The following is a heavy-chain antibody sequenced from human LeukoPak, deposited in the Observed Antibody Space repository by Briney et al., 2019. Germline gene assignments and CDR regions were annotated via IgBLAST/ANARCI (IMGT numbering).Heavy chain of an antibody. CDR1: GGSISSSSYY. J-gene: IGHJ6*03. V-gene: IGHV4-39*07. CDR3: ARVDMITFGGVIASSYMDV. CDR2: IYYSGST. Sequence: SETLSLTCTVSGGSISSSSYYWGWIRQPPGKGLEWIGSIYYSGSTYYNPSLKSRVTISVYTSKNQFSLKLSSVTAADTAVYYCARVDMITFGGVIASSYMDVWGKGTTVTVSS. D-gene: IGHD3-16*02.